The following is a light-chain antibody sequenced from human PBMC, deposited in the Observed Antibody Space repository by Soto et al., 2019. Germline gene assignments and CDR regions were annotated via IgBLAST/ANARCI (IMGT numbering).Light chain of an antibody. CDR2: AAS. CDR3: LQHHSYPYT. Sequence: DIQMTQSPSAMSASVGDRVTITCRASQGIRTFLAWFQQRAGEGPKRLIYAASTLESGVPSRFSGSASGTEFTLTISTLQPEDFATYYCLQHHSYPYTFGQGTELEI. J-gene: IGKJ2*01. V-gene: IGKV1-17*03. CDR1: QGIRTF.